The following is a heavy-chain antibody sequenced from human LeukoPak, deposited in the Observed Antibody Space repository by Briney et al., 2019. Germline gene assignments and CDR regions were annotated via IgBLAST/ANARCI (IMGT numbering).Heavy chain of an antibody. CDR3: TRESGPYCPFGY. D-gene: IGHD1-26*01. J-gene: IGHJ4*02. V-gene: IGHV4-4*02. CDR2: IPLTGRT. CDR1: GGSITSTNW. Sequence: KPSGTLSLTCGVSGGSITSTNWWSWVRQPPGQGLEWIGEIPLTGRTNYNPSLIGRVIMSLDESRNQLSLTLTSVTAADTAMYYCTRESGPYCPFGYWGQGTLVVVPS.